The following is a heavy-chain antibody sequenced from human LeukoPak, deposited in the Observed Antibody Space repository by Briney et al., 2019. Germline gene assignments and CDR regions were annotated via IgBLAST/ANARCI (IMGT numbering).Heavy chain of an antibody. J-gene: IGHJ6*02. CDR3: ARDCGRYRSGWPDKEGAYYYYGMDV. CDR2: IIPIFGTA. V-gene: IGHV1-69*13. D-gene: IGHD6-19*01. CDR1: GGTFSSYA. Sequence: SVKVSCKASGGTFSSYAISWVRQAPGQGLEWMGGIIPIFGTANYAQKFQGRVTITADESTSTAYIELSSLRYEDTAVYYCARDCGRYRSGWPDKEGAYYYYGMDVWGQGTTVTVSS.